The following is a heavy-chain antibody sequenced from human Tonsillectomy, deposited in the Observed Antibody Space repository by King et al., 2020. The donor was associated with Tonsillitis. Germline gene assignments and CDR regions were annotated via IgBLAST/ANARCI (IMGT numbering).Heavy chain of an antibody. CDR3: ARDIFVGYSYYYGMDV. V-gene: IGHV3-33*01. Sequence: VQLVESGGGVVQPGRSLRLSCAASGFTFSTYGLHWVRQAPGKGLEWVAVIWSDGSNKYYADSVKGRFTISRDNSKNTLYLQMNSLRAEDTAVYYCARDIFVGYSYYYGMDVWGQGTTVTVSS. CDR1: GFTFSTYG. CDR2: IWSDGSNK. J-gene: IGHJ6*02.